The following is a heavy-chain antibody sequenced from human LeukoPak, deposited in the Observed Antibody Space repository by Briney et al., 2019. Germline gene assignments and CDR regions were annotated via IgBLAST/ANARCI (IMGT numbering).Heavy chain of an antibody. D-gene: IGHD3/OR15-3a*01. V-gene: IGHV3-53*01. CDR1: GFTVSSNY. CDR2: IYSGGST. Sequence: PGGSLRLSCAASGFTVSSNYMSWVRQAPGKGLEWVSVIYSGGSTHYADSVKGRFTISRDNSKNTLYLQMNSLRAEDTAVYYCAKGRSMGQGTLDPFDYWGQGTLVTVSS. CDR3: AKGRSMGQGTLDPFDY. J-gene: IGHJ4*02.